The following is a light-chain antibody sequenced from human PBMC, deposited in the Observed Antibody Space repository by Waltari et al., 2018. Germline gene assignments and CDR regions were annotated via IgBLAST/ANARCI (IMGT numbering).Light chain of an antibody. J-gene: IGKJ1*01. CDR1: QSVGRA. V-gene: IGKV3-20*01. Sequence: EIVLTQSPGTLALSPGERANLSCRASQSVGRAVAWYQEKPGQAPRLLIYDASSRATGISDKYSGSGSGTDFSLTISRVEPEDFAVYFCQMYVRLPVTFGQGTKVEVK. CDR2: DAS. CDR3: QMYVRLPVT.